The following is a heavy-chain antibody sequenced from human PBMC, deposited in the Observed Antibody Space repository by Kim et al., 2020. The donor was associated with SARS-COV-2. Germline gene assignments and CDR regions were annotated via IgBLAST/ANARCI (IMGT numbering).Heavy chain of an antibody. D-gene: IGHD2-15*01. V-gene: IGHV4-39*01. CDR3: ARHDGYCSGGSCYSFDY. J-gene: IGHJ4*02. Sequence: LKSRVTISVDTSKNQFSRKLSSVTAADTAVYCCARHDGYCSGGSCYSFDYWGQGTLVTVSS.